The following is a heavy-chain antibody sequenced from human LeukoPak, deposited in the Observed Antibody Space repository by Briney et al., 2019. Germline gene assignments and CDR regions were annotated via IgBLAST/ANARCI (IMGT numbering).Heavy chain of an antibody. D-gene: IGHD3-9*01. V-gene: IGHV4-30-4*01. CDR3: ARIENFDWPFDY. CDR1: GGSISSGDYY. J-gene: IGHJ4*02. Sequence: SQTLSLTCTVSGGSISSGDYYWSWIRQPPGKGLEWIGYIYYSGSTYYNPSLKSRVTISVDTSKNQFSLKLSSVTAADTAVYYCARIENFDWPFDYWGQGTLVTVSS. CDR2: IYYSGST.